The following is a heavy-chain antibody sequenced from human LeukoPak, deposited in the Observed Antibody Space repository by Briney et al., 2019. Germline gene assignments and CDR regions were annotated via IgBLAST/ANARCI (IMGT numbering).Heavy chain of an antibody. Sequence: GGSLRLSCAASGFTFSSYWMSWVRQAPGKGLEWVANIKQDGSEKYYVDSVKGRFIISRDNAKNSLYLQMNSLRAEDTAVYYCARDFGYYYYDSSGYYSDSDAFDIWGQGTMVTVSS. CDR3: ARDFGYYYYDSSGYYSDSDAFDI. CDR1: GFTFSSYW. CDR2: IKQDGSEK. J-gene: IGHJ3*02. D-gene: IGHD3-22*01. V-gene: IGHV3-7*01.